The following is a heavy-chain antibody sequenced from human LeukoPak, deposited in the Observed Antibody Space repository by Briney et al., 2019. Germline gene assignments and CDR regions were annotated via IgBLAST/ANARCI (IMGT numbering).Heavy chain of an antibody. J-gene: IGHJ4*02. Sequence: HPGRSLRLSCAASGFTFSGYAMHWVRQAPGKGLEWVAVISYDGSNKYYADSVKGRFTISRDNSKNTLYLQMNSLRAEDTAVYYCARDRKFLRVAVAGTVDYWGQGTLVTVSS. CDR3: ARDRKFLRVAVAGTVDY. CDR2: ISYDGSNK. D-gene: IGHD6-19*01. V-gene: IGHV3-30-3*01. CDR1: GFTFSGYA.